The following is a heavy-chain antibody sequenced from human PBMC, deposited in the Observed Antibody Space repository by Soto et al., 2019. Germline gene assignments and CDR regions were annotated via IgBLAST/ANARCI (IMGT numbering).Heavy chain of an antibody. J-gene: IGHJ5*02. D-gene: IGHD2-15*01. CDR2: IFSRGDT. V-gene: IGHV4-39*01. CDR3: ARQRVIPATPTNWFET. CDR1: GDSVSSSTYY. Sequence: QLHLQESGPGLVKPSETLSLTCTVSGDSVSSSTYYWAWIRQSPGRRLQWIGTIFSRGDTYYNPSLKSRLTISVNTANNQFSLILNSVTAADTALYYCARQRVIPATPTNWFETWGQGTLVTVSS.